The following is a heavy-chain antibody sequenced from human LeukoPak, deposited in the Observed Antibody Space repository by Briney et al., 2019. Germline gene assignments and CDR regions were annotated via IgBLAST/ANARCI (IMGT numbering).Heavy chain of an antibody. CDR3: AKYVLRYQLLYEFFQH. Sequence: PGGSLRLSCAASGFTFSSYAMSWVRQAPGKGLEWVSAISGSGGSTYYADSVKGRFTISRDNSKNTLYLQMNSLRAEDTAVYYCAKYVLRYQLLYEFFQHWGQGTLVTVSS. D-gene: IGHD2-2*02. V-gene: IGHV3-23*01. J-gene: IGHJ1*01. CDR1: GFTFSSYA. CDR2: ISGSGGST.